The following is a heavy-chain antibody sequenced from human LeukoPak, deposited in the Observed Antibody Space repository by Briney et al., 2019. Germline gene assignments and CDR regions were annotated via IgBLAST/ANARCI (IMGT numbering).Heavy chain of an antibody. CDR1: GGSISSSSYY. D-gene: IGHD6-13*01. CDR2: IYYSGST. CDR3: ARLTQQLVYLDY. Sequence: PSETLSLTCTVSGGSISSSSYYWGWIRQPPGKGLEWIGSIYYSGSTYYNPSLKSRVTISVDTSKNQFSLKLSSVTAADTAVYYCARLTQQLVYLDYWGQGTLVTVSS. J-gene: IGHJ4*02. V-gene: IGHV4-39*01.